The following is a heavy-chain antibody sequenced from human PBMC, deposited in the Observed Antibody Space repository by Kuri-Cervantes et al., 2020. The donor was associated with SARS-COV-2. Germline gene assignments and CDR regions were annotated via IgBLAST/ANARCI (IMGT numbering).Heavy chain of an antibody. CDR3: ATVDYDSYGYSWHFDS. CDR2: FDPEYGEI. V-gene: IGHV1-24*01. J-gene: IGHJ4*01. CDR1: GYTVTELS. Sequence: ASVKVSCKVSGYTVTELSMHWVRQAPGKGLEWMGGFDPEYGEIIYAQKFQGRVTMTEDTSTDTEYMELSSLRSDDTAVYYCATVDYDSYGYSWHFDSWDHGTLVTVSS. D-gene: IGHD3-22*01.